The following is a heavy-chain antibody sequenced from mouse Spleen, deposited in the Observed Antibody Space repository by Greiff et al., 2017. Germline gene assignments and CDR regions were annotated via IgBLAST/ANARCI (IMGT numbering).Heavy chain of an antibody. D-gene: IGHD1-1*01. J-gene: IGHJ2*01. Sequence: VKLQESGAELVRPGASVTLSCKASGYTFTDYEMHWVKQTPVHGLEWIGAIDPETGGTAYNQKFKGKAILTADKSSSTAYMELRSLTSEDSAVYYCTKTTVVGYFDYWGQGTTLTVSS. CDR3: TKTTVVGYFDY. CDR1: GYTFTDYE. V-gene: IGHV1-15*01. CDR2: IDPETGGT.